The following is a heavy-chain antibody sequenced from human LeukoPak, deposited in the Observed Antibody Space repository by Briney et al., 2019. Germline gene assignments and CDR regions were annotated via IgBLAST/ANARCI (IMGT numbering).Heavy chain of an antibody. Sequence: GESLKISCKGSGYSFTSYWISWVRQMPGKGLEWMGRVDPSDSYTNYSPSFQGHVTISADKSISTAYLQWSSLKASDTAMYYCARGWGYYFDYWGQGTLVTVSS. D-gene: IGHD3-16*01. CDR1: GYSFTSYW. CDR2: VDPSDSYT. V-gene: IGHV5-10-1*01. CDR3: ARGWGYYFDY. J-gene: IGHJ4*02.